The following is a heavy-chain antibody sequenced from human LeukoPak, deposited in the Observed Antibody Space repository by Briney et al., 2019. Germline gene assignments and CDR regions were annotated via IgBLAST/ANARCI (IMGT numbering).Heavy chain of an antibody. CDR3: ARGGYCGSTNCYGIAY. D-gene: IGHD2-2*01. CDR2: ITSNGDNT. CDR1: GFTFDDYG. Sequence: PGGSLTLSCAASGFTFDDYGMSWVRQAPGKGLEWVSGITSNGDNTGYADSVKGRFTISRDNAENSLYLQMNSLRAEDAAFYYCARGGYCGSTNCYGIAYWGKGTLVTVSS. V-gene: IGHV3-20*04. J-gene: IGHJ4*02.